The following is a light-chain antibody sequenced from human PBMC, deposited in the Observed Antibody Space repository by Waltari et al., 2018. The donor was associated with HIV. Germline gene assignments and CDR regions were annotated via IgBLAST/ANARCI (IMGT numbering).Light chain of an antibody. J-gene: IGLJ2*01. CDR3: AAWDDSRNGEVI. V-gene: IGLV1-44*01. CDR2: SNN. CDR1: NSTIGSTY. Sequence: QSVLTQPPSASGTPGQRVTISCSGRNSTIGSTYVNWYQQVPGTAPKLLIYSNNQRPSGVPDRFSGSKSGNSASLAISGLRSEDEADYYCAAWDDSRNGEVIFGGGTKLTVL.